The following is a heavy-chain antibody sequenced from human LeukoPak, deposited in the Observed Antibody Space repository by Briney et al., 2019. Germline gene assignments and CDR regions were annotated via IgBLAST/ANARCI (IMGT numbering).Heavy chain of an antibody. CDR3: ARAPYYYDSSSYYHFDY. CDR1: GFTFSSYG. D-gene: IGHD3-22*01. CDR2: IWYDGSNK. Sequence: GRSLRLSCAASGFTFSSYGMHWVRQAPGKGLEWVAVIWYDGSNKYYADSVKGRFTISRDNSKNTLYLQMNSLRAEDTAVYCCARAPYYYDSSSYYHFDYWGQGTLVTVSS. V-gene: IGHV3-33*01. J-gene: IGHJ4*02.